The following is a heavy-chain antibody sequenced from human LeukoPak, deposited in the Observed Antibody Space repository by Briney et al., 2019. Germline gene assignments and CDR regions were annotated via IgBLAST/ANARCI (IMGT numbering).Heavy chain of an antibody. J-gene: IGHJ4*02. D-gene: IGHD3-3*01. Sequence: GESLEISCKGSGYSFTSYWIGWVRQMPEKGLEWMGIIYPGDSDTRYSPSFQGQVTISADKSISTAYLQWSSLKASDTAMYYCPRRWRFLEWYYFDNWGQGTLVTVSS. CDR1: GYSFTSYW. CDR2: IYPGDSDT. V-gene: IGHV5-51*01. CDR3: PRRWRFLEWYYFDN.